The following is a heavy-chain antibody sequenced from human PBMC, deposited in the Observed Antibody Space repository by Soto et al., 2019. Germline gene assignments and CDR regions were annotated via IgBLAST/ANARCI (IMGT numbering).Heavy chain of an antibody. CDR3: AGDGGYDFWSGYYFGY. V-gene: IGHV4-39*01. D-gene: IGHD3-3*01. CDR1: GGSIGSSSYY. J-gene: IGHJ4*02. CDR2: IYYSGST. Sequence: SETLSLTCTVSGGSIGSSSYYWGWIRQPPGKGLEWIGSIYYSGSTYYNPSLKSRVTISVDTSKNQFSLKLSSVTAADTAVYYCAGDGGYDFWSGYYFGYWGQGTLVTVSS.